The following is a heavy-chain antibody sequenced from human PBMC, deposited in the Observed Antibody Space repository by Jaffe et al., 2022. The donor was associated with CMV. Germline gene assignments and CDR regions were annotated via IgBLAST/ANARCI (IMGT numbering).Heavy chain of an antibody. J-gene: IGHJ4*02. CDR1: GGSISSYY. V-gene: IGHV4-59*01. CDR2: IYYSGST. CDR3: ARLVAVAGGYYFDY. Sequence: QVQLQESGPGLVKPSETLSLTCTVSGGSISSYYWSWIRQPPGKGLEWIGYIYYSGSTNYNPSLKSRVTISVDTSKNQFSLKLSSVTAADTAVYYCARLVAVAGGYYFDYWGQGTLVTVSS. D-gene: IGHD6-19*01.